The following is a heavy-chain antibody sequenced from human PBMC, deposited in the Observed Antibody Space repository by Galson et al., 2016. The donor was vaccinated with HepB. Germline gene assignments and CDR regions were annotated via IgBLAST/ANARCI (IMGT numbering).Heavy chain of an antibody. V-gene: IGHV4-59*01. CDR1: GHYY. J-gene: IGHJ3*02. CDR2: LHYSGST. CDR3: ASVGLRFSNAFDI. Sequence: SETLYLTCNVSGHYYWSWIRQPPGKGLEWIGSLHYSGSTSHNPSLQSRVTISLDTSKNQFSLRLSSVTAADTAVYYCASVGLRFSNAFDIWGQGTMVTVSS. D-gene: IGHD3/OR15-3a*01.